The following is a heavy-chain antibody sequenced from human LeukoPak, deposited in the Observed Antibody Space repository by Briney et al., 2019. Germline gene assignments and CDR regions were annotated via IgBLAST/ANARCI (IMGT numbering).Heavy chain of an antibody. J-gene: IGHJ1*01. D-gene: IGHD6-13*01. CDR2: IKEDGSDK. CDR3: ARPSRPYRSSEYFQH. CDR1: GFTFGSYW. Sequence: GGSLRLSCAASGFTFGSYWMSWVRQAPGKRLEWVATIKEDGSDKYYVDSVKGRFNIPRDIAKNSLYLQMNSLRAEDTAVYYCARPSRPYRSSEYFQHWGQGTLVIVSS. V-gene: IGHV3-7*02.